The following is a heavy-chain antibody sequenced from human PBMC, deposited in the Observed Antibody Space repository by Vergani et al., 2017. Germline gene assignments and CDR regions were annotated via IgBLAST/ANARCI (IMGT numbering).Heavy chain of an antibody. CDR3: ARGSRAEGGSGPDK. CDR2: IFSSGTT. D-gene: IGHD6-13*01. V-gene: IGHV4-4*03. Sequence: QVQLQESGPGLVKPPGTLSLTCAVSGGSLSSGIWWTWIRQPAGKTLEWIGEIFSSGTTNYNPSFKNRVTMSVDTSKNQFSLKLNSVTAADTAVYYCARGSRAEGGSGPDKWGQGTLVTVSS. J-gene: IGHJ4*02. CDR1: GGSLSSGIW.